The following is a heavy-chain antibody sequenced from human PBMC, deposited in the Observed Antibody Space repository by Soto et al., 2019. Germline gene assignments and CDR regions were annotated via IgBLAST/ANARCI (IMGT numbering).Heavy chain of an antibody. CDR2: IKEDGSEK. CDR1: GFTARRHW. J-gene: IGHJ4*02. V-gene: IGHV3-7*01. Sequence: GGSLRLSCAASGFTARRHWMSWVRQAPGKGLEWVANIKEDGSEKHYVDSVKGRFSISRDNAKSSLDLQMNSLRSEDTAMYYCARHCFGGSCRGGFDSWGQGTLVTVSS. D-gene: IGHD2-15*01. CDR3: ARHCFGGSCRGGFDS.